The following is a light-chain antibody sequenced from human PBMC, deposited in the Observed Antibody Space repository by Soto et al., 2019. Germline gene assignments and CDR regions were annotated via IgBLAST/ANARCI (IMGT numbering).Light chain of an antibody. CDR1: QTIRAY. CDR3: QQTYNVPQT. J-gene: IGKJ1*01. Sequence: DIHMTQFPSSLSASVGDRVTITCRASQTIRAYLNWFQQKPGKAPELLIYAASSLQSGVPPSFRGSVSGAEFTLTLNSLQPEDTATYYFQQTYNVPQTYGQGTKGEIK. CDR2: AAS. V-gene: IGKV1-39*01.